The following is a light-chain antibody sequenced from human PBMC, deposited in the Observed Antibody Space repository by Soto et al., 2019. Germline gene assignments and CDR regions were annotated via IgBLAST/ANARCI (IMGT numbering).Light chain of an antibody. CDR3: QQYGGSPIT. V-gene: IGKV3-20*01. J-gene: IGKJ5*01. CDR1: QTVGTY. CDR2: GAS. Sequence: ETVLTQSPGTLSLSPGERATLSCRASQTVGTYLVWYQQKPGQAPRLLVFGASSRATGVPDRFSGSGSGTDFTLTITRLEPEDFAVYYCQQYGGSPITFGQGTRLEIK.